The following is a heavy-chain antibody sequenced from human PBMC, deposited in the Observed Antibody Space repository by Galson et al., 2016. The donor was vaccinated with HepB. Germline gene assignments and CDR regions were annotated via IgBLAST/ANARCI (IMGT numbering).Heavy chain of an antibody. V-gene: IGHV3-30*18. CDR3: ANVPYSSTWHDARETDY. J-gene: IGHJ4*02. D-gene: IGHD2-2*01. CDR1: GFTFSGRG. Sequence: SLRLSCAASGFTFSGRGMHWARQAPGKGLEWVALISKDATHKYYAESVKGRFTVSRDNSKNTLYLQMNSLRTEDTAVYFCANVPYSSTWHDARETDYWGQGTLVTVSS. CDR2: ISKDATHK.